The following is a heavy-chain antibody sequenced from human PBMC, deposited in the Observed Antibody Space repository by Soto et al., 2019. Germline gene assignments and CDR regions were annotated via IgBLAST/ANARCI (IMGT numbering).Heavy chain of an antibody. D-gene: IGHD3-3*01. CDR1: GFTFSTYA. CDR3: AKNGDFWSWGMDV. V-gene: IGHV3-23*01. Sequence: PGGSLRLSCAASGFTFSTYAMTWVRQAPGKGLEWVSIISSSGDATYYVDSVKGRFIISRDNSRNTLNLQMNSLRAEDTAVYYCAKNGDFWSWGMDVWGQGTTVTVSS. CDR2: ISSSGDAT. J-gene: IGHJ6*02.